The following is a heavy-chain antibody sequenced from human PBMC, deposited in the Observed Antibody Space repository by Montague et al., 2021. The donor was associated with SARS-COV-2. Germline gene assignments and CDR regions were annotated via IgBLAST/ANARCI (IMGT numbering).Heavy chain of an antibody. J-gene: IGHJ6*02. Sequence: SETLSLTCTVSGGSISSSNYYWGWIRQPPGKGLEWIGNMYYSGSTYYNPSLKSRVTISIDTCKNQFSLKLSSVTAADTAVYYCARDDIVLQGVTKGMDVWGQGTLVTVSS. CDR3: ARDDIVLQGVTKGMDV. D-gene: IGHD2-15*01. CDR1: GGSISSSNYY. CDR2: MYYSGST. V-gene: IGHV4-39*07.